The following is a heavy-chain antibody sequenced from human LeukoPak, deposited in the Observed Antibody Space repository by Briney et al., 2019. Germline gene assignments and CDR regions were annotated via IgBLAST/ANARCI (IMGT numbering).Heavy chain of an antibody. CDR3: ARLKGGYGPSHDAFDI. J-gene: IGHJ3*02. CDR1: GGSFSGYY. Sequence: SETLSLTCAVYGGSFSGYYWSWIRQPPGKGLEWIGEINHSGSTNYNPSLKSRVTISVDTSKNQFSLKLSSVTAADTAVYYCARLKGGYGPSHDAFDIWGQGTMVTVSS. V-gene: IGHV4-34*01. CDR2: INHSGST. D-gene: IGHD3-22*01.